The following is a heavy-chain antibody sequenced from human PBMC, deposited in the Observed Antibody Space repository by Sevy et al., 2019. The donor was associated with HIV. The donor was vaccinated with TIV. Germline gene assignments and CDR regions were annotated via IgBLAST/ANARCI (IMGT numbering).Heavy chain of an antibody. CDR1: GGSISSSSYY. Sequence: QSETLSLTCTVSGGSISSSSYYWGWIRQPPGKGLEWIGSIYYSGSTYYNPSLMSRVTISVDTSKNQFSLKLASVTAADTAVYYCRAYQVNWGQGTLVTVSS. V-gene: IGHV4-39*01. J-gene: IGHJ4*02. CDR3: RAYQVN. CDR2: IYYSGST. D-gene: IGHD2-2*01.